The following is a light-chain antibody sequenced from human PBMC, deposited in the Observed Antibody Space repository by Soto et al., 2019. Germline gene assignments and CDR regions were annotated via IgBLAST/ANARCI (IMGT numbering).Light chain of an antibody. CDR1: QSVTSTY. CDR2: ATS. J-gene: IGKJ1*01. V-gene: IGKV3-20*01. Sequence: TQSPGTLSLSPGERATLSCRAVQSVTSTYMAWYQQTPGQAPRLLIYATSFRATGIPDRFRGSGSGTDFTLTISSLEPEESAVYYCQDSSTSPWPFGQGTKVEIK. CDR3: QDSSTSPWP.